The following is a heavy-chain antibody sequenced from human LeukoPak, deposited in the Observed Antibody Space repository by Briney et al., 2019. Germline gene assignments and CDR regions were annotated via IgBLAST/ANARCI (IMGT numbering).Heavy chain of an antibody. D-gene: IGHD5-18*01. CDR1: GFTFSSYA. V-gene: IGHV3-30-3*01. J-gene: IGHJ4*02. CDR2: ISYDGSNK. Sequence: GGSLRLSCAASGFTFSSYAMHWVRQAPGKGLEWVAVISYDGSNKYYADSVKGRFTISRDNSKNTLYLQMNSLRADDTAVYYCARIPVDTAMADVSLFDYWGQGTLVTVSS. CDR3: ARIPVDTAMADVSLFDY.